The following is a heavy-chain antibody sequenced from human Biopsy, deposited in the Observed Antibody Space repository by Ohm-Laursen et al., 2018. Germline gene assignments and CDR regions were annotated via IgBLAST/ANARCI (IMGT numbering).Heavy chain of an antibody. Sequence: SDTLSLTCSVSVASMTDYFWSWIWQPAGKGLEWIGRAYPSGTTYYNPSLKGRVTISIDASKNQLSLKVTSVTAADTAVFYCAGSRGHYFNGLDVWGQGTTVIVSS. CDR1: VASMTDYF. CDR3: AGSRGHYFNGLDV. J-gene: IGHJ6*02. D-gene: IGHD3-10*01. CDR2: AYPSGTT. V-gene: IGHV4-4*07.